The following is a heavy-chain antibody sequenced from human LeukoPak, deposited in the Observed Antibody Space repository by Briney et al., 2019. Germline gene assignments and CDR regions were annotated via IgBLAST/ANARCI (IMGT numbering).Heavy chain of an antibody. J-gene: IGHJ4*02. V-gene: IGHV3-7*01. D-gene: IGHD6-19*01. Sequence: HPGGSLRLSCVASGFTFSSYWMSWVRQAPGKGLEWVANINQDGSEKYDVDSAKGRFTISRDNAKNSLYLQMNSLRVEDTAMYHCTRVGGGDGSGWSTTDYWGQGTLVTVSS. CDR2: INQDGSEK. CDR3: TRVGGGDGSGWSTTDY. CDR1: GFTFSSYW.